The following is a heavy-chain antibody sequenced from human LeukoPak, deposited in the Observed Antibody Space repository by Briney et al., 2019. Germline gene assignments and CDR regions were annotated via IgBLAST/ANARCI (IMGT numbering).Heavy chain of an antibody. V-gene: IGHV3-11*05. D-gene: IGHD3-3*02. Sequence: PGGSLRLSCTASGFTFSDCYMSWIRQAPGKGLEWVSYITNRGTYTNYADSVKGRFTISRDNAKNSLYLQMNSLRAEDTAVYYCARDQRIRGPNWFDPWGQGTLVTVSS. CDR3: ARDQRIRGPNWFDP. CDR1: GFTFSDCY. CDR2: ITNRGTYT. J-gene: IGHJ5*02.